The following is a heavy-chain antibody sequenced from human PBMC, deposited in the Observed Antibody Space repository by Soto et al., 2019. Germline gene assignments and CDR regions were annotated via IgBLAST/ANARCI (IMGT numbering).Heavy chain of an antibody. V-gene: IGHV4-30-4*01. J-gene: IGHJ6*02. CDR2: IHYTGSV. D-gene: IGHD3-10*01. Sequence: PSETLSLTCTVSGGSLNSEHYHWTWIRQAPGKGLEWIGYIHYTGSVRYNPSLKSRVTISVDTSKNQFSLKLSSVTAADTAVYYCARTDYYYGSGSYYFASRYYYGMDVWGQGTTVTVSS. CDR3: ARTDYYYGSGSYYFASRYYYGMDV. CDR1: GGSLNSEHYH.